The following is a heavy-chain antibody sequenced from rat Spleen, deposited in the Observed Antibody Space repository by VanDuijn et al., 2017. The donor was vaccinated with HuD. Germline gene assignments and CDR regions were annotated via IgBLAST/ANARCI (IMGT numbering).Heavy chain of an antibody. CDR3: ARRHYGYTDYFDY. CDR1: GFTFSSNW. CDR2: VIYDGSTT. V-gene: IGHV5-29*01. D-gene: IGHD1-9*01. J-gene: IGHJ2*01. Sequence: EVQLVESGGGLVQPGRSLKLSCAASGFTFSSNWLNWIRQAPGEGLEWVASVIYDGSTTYYRDSVKGRFTISRDNAKTTLYLQMDSLRSEDTATYYCARRHYGYTDYFDYWGQGVMVTVSS.